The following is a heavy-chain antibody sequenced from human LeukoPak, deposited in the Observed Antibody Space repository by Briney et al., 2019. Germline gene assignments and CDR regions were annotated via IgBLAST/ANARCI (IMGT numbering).Heavy chain of an antibody. CDR3: RPSRYVAAGFYYHQHQP. CDR1: GYFFINYW. D-gene: IGHD3-22*01. J-gene: IGHJ5*02. CDR2: IYPDDSDT. Sequence: GESLKISCKGSGYFFINYWIAWVRQMPGKGLEWMGSIYPDDSDTRYSPSFQCQVSISADKSINSAYLQWSSLKASDNAIYYCRPSRYVAAGFYYHQHQPWGQGTLATV. V-gene: IGHV5-51*01.